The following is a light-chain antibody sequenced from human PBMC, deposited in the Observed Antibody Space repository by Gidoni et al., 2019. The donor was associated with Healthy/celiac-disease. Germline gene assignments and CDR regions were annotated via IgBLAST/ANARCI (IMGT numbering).Light chain of an antibody. V-gene: IGLV3-1*01. CDR1: KLRDKY. CDR3: QAWDSSTLYV. CDR2: QDS. J-gene: IGLJ1*01. Sequence: SYELTQPPSVSVSPGQTASITCSGEKLRDKYACWYQQKPGLSPVLVIYQDSKRPSGIPERFSGSNSGNTATLTISGTQAMDEADYYCQAWDSSTLYVFGTGTKVTVL.